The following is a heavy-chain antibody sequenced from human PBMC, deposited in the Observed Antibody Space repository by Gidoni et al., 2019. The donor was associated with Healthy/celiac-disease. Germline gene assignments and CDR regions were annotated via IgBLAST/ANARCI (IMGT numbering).Heavy chain of an antibody. CDR3: ARSQDGYNVGIFDY. CDR2: IYYSGST. D-gene: IGHD5-12*01. J-gene: IGHJ4*02. V-gene: IGHV4-30-4*01. Sequence: GYIYYSGSTYYNPSLKSRVTISVDTSKNQFSLKLSSVTAADTAVYYCARSQDGYNVGIFDYWGQGTLVTVSS.